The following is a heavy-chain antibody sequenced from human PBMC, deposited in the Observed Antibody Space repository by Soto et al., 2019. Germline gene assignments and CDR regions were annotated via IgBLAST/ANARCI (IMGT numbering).Heavy chain of an antibody. D-gene: IGHD3-22*01. CDR2: IYPGDSDT. J-gene: IGHJ3*02. V-gene: IGHV5-51*01. Sequence: GESLKISCKGSGYSFTSYWIGWVRQMPGKGLEWMVIIYPGDSDTRYSPSFQGHVTISADKSISTAYLQCSSLKASDTAMYYCARPGGFSYYYDSSGYWDAFDIWGQGTMVTVSS. CDR3: ARPGGFSYYYDSSGYWDAFDI. CDR1: GYSFTSYW.